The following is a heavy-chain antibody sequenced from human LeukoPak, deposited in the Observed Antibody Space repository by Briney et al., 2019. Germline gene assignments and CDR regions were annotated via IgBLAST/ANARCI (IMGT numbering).Heavy chain of an antibody. V-gene: IGHV3-23*01. CDR1: GFTFSSYG. CDR2: ISGRGGST. CDR3: AKDRGPGGILRGLDP. J-gene: IGHJ5*02. Sequence: PGGTLRLSCAASGFTFSSYGRSWVRQAPGKGREWVAAISGRGGSTYYAGSVKGRFTISRDNSKNTLYPQMNSLRAEDTAVYYCAKDRGPGGILRGLDPWGQGTLVTVSS. D-gene: IGHD2-15*01.